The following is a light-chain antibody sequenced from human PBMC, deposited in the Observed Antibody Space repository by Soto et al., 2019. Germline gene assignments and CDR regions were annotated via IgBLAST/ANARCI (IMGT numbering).Light chain of an antibody. CDR2: AAS. J-gene: IGKJ2*01. V-gene: IGKV1-39*01. Sequence: IRMTQSRSSLSASVGDRVTSTCRASQSISSYLNWYQQKPGKAPKLLIYAASSLQSGVPSRFSGSGSGTDFTLTISSLQPEDFATYYCQQSYSTPPTFGQGTKVDIK. CDR3: QQSYSTPPT. CDR1: QSISSY.